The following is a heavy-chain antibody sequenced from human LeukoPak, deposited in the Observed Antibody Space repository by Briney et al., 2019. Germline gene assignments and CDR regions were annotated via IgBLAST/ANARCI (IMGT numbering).Heavy chain of an antibody. J-gene: IGHJ3*02. D-gene: IGHD3-10*01. CDR1: GFTFSSYE. CDR2: ISSSGSTI. CDR3: AREGWFGSDAFDI. V-gene: IGHV3-48*03. Sequence: PGGSLRLSCAASGFTFSSYEMNWVRQAPGKGLEWVSYISSSGSTIYYADSVKGRFTISRDNAKNSLYLQMNSLRAEDTAVYYCAREGWFGSDAFDIWGQGTMVTVSS.